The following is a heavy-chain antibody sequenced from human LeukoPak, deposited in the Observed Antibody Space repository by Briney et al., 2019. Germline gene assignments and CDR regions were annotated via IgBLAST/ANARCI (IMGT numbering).Heavy chain of an antibody. J-gene: IGHJ4*02. CDR1: GGPIERHY. Sequence: SETLSLTCTVSGGPIERHYWSWIRQPPGKGLEWIGYIFYPGSTNYNPSLKSRVTMSLDTSRDQFSLRLTSVTAADTAIYYCASRPAGSTWYGVFDYWSQGTLVTVSS. V-gene: IGHV4-59*11. CDR2: IFYPGST. D-gene: IGHD6-13*01. CDR3: ASRPAGSTWYGVFDY.